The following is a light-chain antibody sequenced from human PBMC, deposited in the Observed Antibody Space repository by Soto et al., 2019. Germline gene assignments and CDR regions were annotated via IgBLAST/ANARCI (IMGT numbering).Light chain of an antibody. CDR2: GAS. CDR3: QQYGSSPLT. J-gene: IGKJ4*01. V-gene: IGKV3-20*01. Sequence: EIVLTQSPGTLSLSPGERATLSCRASQSVSSTYLACYQQKPGQAPRLLIYGASSRATAIPDRFSVSGSGTDFTLTINRLEPEDFAVYFCQQYGSSPLTFGGGTKVDIK. CDR1: QSVSSTY.